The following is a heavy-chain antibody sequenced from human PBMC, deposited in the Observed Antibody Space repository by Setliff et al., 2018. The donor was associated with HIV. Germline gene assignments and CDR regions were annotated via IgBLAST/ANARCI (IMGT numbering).Heavy chain of an antibody. J-gene: IGHJ4*02. CDR3: ARLGSGWNWVTRIDY. Sequence: SETLSLTCNVSGDSLSGSGFYWGWLRQHPGKGLQWIGSIYYTGSTYYNLSLTSRVTISMDTSKNLFFLTVRSVTATDTGIYYCARLGSGWNWVTRIDYWGRGTLVTVSS. CDR2: IYYTGST. V-gene: IGHV4-39*02. CDR1: GDSLSGSGFY. D-gene: IGHD6-19*01.